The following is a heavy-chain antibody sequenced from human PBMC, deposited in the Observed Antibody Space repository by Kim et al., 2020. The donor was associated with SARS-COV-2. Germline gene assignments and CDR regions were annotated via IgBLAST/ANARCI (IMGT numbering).Heavy chain of an antibody. CDR1: GYTFTSYG. CDR2: ISAYNGNT. V-gene: IGHV1-18*01. Sequence: ASVKVSCKASGYTFTSYGISWVRQAPGQGLEWMGWISAYNGNTNYAQKLQGRVTMTTDTSTSTAYMELRSLRSDDTAVYYCARDRVYCSSTSCYRSDYWGPGTLVTVSS. CDR3: ARDRVYCSSTSCYRSDY. J-gene: IGHJ4*02. D-gene: IGHD2-2*01.